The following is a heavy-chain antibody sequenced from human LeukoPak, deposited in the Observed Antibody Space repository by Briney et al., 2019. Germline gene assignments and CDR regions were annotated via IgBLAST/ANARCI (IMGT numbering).Heavy chain of an antibody. D-gene: IGHD3-16*01. V-gene: IGHV4-59*13. CDR2: ISSSGST. CDR3: ARVGRGDHTWGSYYCDH. Sequence: SETLSLTCTVSGDSFISYHWSWLRQPPGKALKWIGYISSSGSTSYNPSLKSRLTISVDTSKNQFSLKLSSVTAADTAVYYCARVGRGDHTWGSYYCDHWGQGTLVSVSS. CDR1: GDSFISYH. J-gene: IGHJ4*02.